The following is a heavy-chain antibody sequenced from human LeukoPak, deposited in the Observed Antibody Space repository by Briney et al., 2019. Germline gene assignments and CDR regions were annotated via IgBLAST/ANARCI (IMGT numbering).Heavy chain of an antibody. CDR1: GFTFSDYA. Sequence: PGGSLRLSCTASGFTFSDYAMMWVRQSPGKGPEWVAAIRGGGHGPFYADSVRGRFTISRDNSKYTLFLQMDGLRAEDTAVYYCARDPNGDYVGAFDMWGPGTMVTVSS. CDR2: IRGGGHGP. V-gene: IGHV3-23*01. CDR3: ARDPNGDYVGAFDM. D-gene: IGHD4-17*01. J-gene: IGHJ3*02.